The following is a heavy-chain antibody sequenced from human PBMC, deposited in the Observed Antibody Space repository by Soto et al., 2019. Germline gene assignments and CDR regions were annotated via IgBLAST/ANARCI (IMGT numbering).Heavy chain of an antibody. V-gene: IGHV1-2*02. D-gene: IGHD6-19*01. J-gene: IGHJ5*02. Sequence: ASVKVSCKASGYTFTGYYTHWVRQAPGQGLEWMGWINPNSGGTNYAQKFQGRVTMTRDTSISTAYMELSRLRSDDTAVYYCARDLGPYSIRQWLIQGYWFDPWGQGTLVTVSS. CDR1: GYTFTGYY. CDR3: ARDLGPYSIRQWLIQGYWFDP. CDR2: INPNSGGT.